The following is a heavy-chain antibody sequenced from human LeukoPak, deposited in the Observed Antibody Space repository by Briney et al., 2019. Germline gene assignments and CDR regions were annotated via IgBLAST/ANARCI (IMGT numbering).Heavy chain of an antibody. CDR1: GGSISSYY. V-gene: IGHV4-59*08. CDR2: IYYSGST. J-gene: IGHJ1*01. CDR3: ARRDMGYFQH. Sequence: SETLSLTCTVSGGSISSYYWSWIRQPPGKGLEWIGYIYYSGSTNYNPSLKSRVTISVDTSKNQFPLKLSSVTAADTAVHYCARRDMGYFQHWGQGTLVTVSS.